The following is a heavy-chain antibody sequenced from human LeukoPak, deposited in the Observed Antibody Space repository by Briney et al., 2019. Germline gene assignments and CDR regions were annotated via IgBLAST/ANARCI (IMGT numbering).Heavy chain of an antibody. D-gene: IGHD4-17*01. CDR1: GGSFSGYY. V-gene: IGHV4-34*01. Sequence: SETLPLTCAVYGGSFSGYYWSWIRQPPGKGLEWIGEINHSGSTNYNPSLKSRVTISVDTSKNQFSLKLSSVTAADTAVYYCARETTTVIYFDYWGQGTLVTVSS. CDR3: ARETTTVIYFDY. CDR2: INHSGST. J-gene: IGHJ4*02.